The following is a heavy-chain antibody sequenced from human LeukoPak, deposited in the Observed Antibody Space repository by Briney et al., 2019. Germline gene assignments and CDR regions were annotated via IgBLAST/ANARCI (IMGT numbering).Heavy chain of an antibody. J-gene: IGHJ5*02. CDR3: ARCIGVPGHYNWFDP. Sequence: KGGESLKISCQAYGYSIAYYWIGWVRQMPGKGLEWIGNIYPGDSDTRYSPSFQGLVTISVDKSINTAYLQWSRLEASDTAIYYCARCIGVPGHYNWFDPWGQGTLVTVSS. V-gene: IGHV5-51*01. CDR1: GYSIAYYW. D-gene: IGHD6-19*01. CDR2: IYPGDSDT.